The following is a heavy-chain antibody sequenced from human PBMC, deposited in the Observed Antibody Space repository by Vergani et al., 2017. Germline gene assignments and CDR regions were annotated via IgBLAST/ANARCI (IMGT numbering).Heavy chain of an antibody. D-gene: IGHD3-22*01. J-gene: IGHJ3*02. Sequence: EVQLVQSGAEVKKPGESLKISCKGSGYSFTSYWIGCVRQMPGKGLEWMGIIYPGDSDTRYSPSFQGQVTISADKSISTAYLQWSSLKASDTAMYYCARGEDYYDSSGYYGYDAFDIWGQGTMVTVSS. CDR1: GYSFTSYW. CDR3: ARGEDYYDSSGYYGYDAFDI. CDR2: IYPGDSDT. V-gene: IGHV5-51*03.